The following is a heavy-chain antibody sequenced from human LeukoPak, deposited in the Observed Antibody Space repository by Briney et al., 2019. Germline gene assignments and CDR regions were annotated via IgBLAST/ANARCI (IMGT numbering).Heavy chain of an antibody. CDR2: INSDGTST. CDR1: GFTFSSYW. J-gene: IGHJ5*02. CDR3: ARSPFGDEFNWFDP. D-gene: IGHD3-10*01. Sequence: AGGSLRLSCAASGFTFSSYWMHWVRQAPGKGLVWVSRINSDGTSTRYADSVKGRFTISRDNAKNTLYLQMNSLRAEDTAVYYCARSPFGDEFNWFDPWGQGTLVTVSS. V-gene: IGHV3-74*01.